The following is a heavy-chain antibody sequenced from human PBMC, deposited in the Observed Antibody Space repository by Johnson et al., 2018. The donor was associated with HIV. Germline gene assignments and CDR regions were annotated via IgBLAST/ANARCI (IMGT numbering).Heavy chain of an antibody. D-gene: IGHD1-20*01. CDR2: ISYDGSDK. Sequence: VQLVESGGGLVQPGGSLRLSCAASGFTFSSYWMSWVRQAPGKGLEWVAVISYDGSDKYYADSVKGRFTISRDNSKNTLYLQMNSLRAEDTAVYYCARAEGLTGRNAFDIWGQGTMVTVSS. CDR1: GFTFSSYW. J-gene: IGHJ3*02. CDR3: ARAEGLTGRNAFDI. V-gene: IGHV3-30*03.